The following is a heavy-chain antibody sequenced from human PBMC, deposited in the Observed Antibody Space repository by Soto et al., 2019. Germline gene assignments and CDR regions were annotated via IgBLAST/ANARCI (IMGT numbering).Heavy chain of an antibody. Sequence: QVQLVQSGAEVKEPGASVKISCKGSGYTFTNFYIHWVRQAPGQGLEWMGIVNPNGGSTNYAQNFKGTITISRDTATSTVYMDLSSLRSEDTAVYYCARGLASGDYWCQGTLVTVSS. J-gene: IGHJ4*02. D-gene: IGHD6-6*01. CDR1: GYTFTNFY. CDR2: VNPNGGST. V-gene: IGHV1-46*01. CDR3: ARGLASGDY.